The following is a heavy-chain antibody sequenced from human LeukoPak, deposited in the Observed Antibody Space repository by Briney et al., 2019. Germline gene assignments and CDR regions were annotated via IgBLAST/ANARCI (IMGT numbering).Heavy chain of an antibody. CDR3: ARESTAFDY. CDR2: HNPTGGST. CDR1: GHTYTIYY. V-gene: IGHV1-46*01. Sequence: GASVRVFCRSWGHTYTIYYMHGARHPRAQARECRRVHNPTGGSTSYAQQFQGRISISRDTSTSTVYMEMSSLRSEDTALYYCARESTAFDYWGQGTLVTVSS. J-gene: IGHJ4*02.